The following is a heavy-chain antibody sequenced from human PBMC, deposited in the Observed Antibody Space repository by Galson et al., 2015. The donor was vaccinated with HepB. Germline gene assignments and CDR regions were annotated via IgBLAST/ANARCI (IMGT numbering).Heavy chain of an antibody. CDR3: ASDCDGSGSFYKMLGY. V-gene: IGHV3-30*07. CDR1: GFTFSRHA. D-gene: IGHD3-10*01. CDR2: ISSDYTSK. J-gene: IGHJ4*02. Sequence: SLRLSCAVSGFTFSRHAFHWVRQAPGRGLEWVALISSDYTSKFYADSVMGRLTISRDNSKDTVYLQMNRLRDEDPAVYYCASDCDGSGSFYKMLGYWGQGTMVTVSS.